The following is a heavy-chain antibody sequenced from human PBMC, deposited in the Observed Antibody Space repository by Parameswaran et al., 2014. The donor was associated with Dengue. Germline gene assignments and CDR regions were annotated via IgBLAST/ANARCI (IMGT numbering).Heavy chain of an antibody. Sequence: WIRQPPGKGLEWVSAISGSGGSTYYADSVKGRFTISRDNSKNTLYLQMNSLRAEDTAVYYCAIDDYGDQRRGWFDPWGQGTLVTVSS. D-gene: IGHD4-17*01. J-gene: IGHJ5*02. CDR2: ISGSGGST. CDR3: AIDDYGDQRRGWFDP. V-gene: IGHV3-23*01.